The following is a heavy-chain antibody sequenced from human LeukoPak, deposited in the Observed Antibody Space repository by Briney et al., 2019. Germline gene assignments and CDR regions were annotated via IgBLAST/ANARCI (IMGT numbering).Heavy chain of an antibody. CDR1: GGSISSYY. Sequence: SETLSLTCTVSGGSISSYYWSWIRQPPGKGLEWIGYIYYSGSTNYNPSLKSRVTISVDTSKNQFSLKLSSVTAADTAVYYCARIQWLVQDYWGQGTLVTVSS. CDR2: IYYSGST. CDR3: ARIQWLVQDY. V-gene: IGHV4-59*01. J-gene: IGHJ4*02. D-gene: IGHD6-19*01.